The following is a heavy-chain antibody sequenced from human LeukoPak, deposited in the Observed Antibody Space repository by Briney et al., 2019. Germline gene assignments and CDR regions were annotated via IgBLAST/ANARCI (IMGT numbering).Heavy chain of an antibody. Sequence: GGSLRLSCAASGFTFDDYAMHWVRQAPGKGLEWVSGISWNSGSIGYADSVKGRFTISRDNAKNSLYLQMNSLRAEDTAVYYCARGRTGVRGVIITGNRKNWFDPWGQGTLVTVSS. J-gene: IGHJ5*02. CDR3: ARGRTGVRGVIITGNRKNWFDP. V-gene: IGHV3-9*01. CDR1: GFTFDDYA. D-gene: IGHD3-10*02. CDR2: ISWNSGSI.